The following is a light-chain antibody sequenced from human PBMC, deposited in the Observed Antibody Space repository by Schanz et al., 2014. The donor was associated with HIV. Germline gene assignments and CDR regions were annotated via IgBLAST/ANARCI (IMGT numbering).Light chain of an antibody. CDR1: QSISSY. V-gene: IGKV1-39*01. J-gene: IGKJ4*01. CDR3: QQYNSSPLT. Sequence: DIQMTQSPSSLSASVGDRVTITCRASQSISSYLNWYQQKPGKAPKLLIYAASSLQSGVPSRFSGSGSGTDFTLTISSLQPEDFATYYCQQYNSSPLTFGGGTKVEIK. CDR2: AAS.